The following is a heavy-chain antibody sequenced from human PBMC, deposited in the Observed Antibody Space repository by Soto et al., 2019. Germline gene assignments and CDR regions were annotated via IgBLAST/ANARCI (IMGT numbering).Heavy chain of an antibody. D-gene: IGHD3-22*01. CDR3: AKMSSENYYDPVFS. V-gene: IGHV3-11*01. Sequence: QVQLVESGGGLVKTSGSLRIACAASGFTFSDYYMSWVRQAPGKGLEWVSYISSSGNTIYYADSVKGRFTISRDNAKNSVYQQMNSLRAEDTGLYFCAKMSSENYYDPVFSWGQGTLVTVSS. CDR2: ISSSGNTI. CDR1: GFTFSDYY. J-gene: IGHJ4*02.